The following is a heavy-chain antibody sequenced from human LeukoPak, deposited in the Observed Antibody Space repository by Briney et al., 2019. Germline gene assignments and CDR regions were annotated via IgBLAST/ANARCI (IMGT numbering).Heavy chain of an antibody. CDR2: ISGSGTST. Sequence: GGSLRLSCTASGFTFSSNAMNWVRQAPGKGLEWISAISGSGTSTYYADSVKGRFTISRDNSKNTLYLQMNSLRAEDTAVYYCAKLAQDIVVVVPANAAFDIWGQGTMVTVSS. D-gene: IGHD2-15*01. CDR1: GFTFSSNA. CDR3: AKLAQDIVVVVPANAAFDI. V-gene: IGHV3-23*01. J-gene: IGHJ3*02.